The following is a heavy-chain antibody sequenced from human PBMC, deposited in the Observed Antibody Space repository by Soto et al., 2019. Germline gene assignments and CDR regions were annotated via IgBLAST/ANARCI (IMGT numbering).Heavy chain of an antibody. CDR3: ARRRGENYYDSSGYYPPGDASDI. CDR2: IYPGDSDT. Sequence: EVQLVQSGAEVKKPGESLKISCKGSGYSFTSYWIGWVRQMPGKGLEWMGIIYPGDSDTRYSPSFQGQVTISADTSIGTANLQWGGLKASATAMYYCARRRGENYYDSSGYYPPGDASDIWGQGTMVAVSS. CDR1: GYSFTSYW. V-gene: IGHV5-51*03. D-gene: IGHD3-22*01. J-gene: IGHJ3*02.